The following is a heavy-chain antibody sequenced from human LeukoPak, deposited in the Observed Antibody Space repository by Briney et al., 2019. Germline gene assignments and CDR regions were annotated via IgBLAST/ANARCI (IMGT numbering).Heavy chain of an antibody. J-gene: IGHJ4*02. CDR3: ARGGNYFDY. V-gene: IGHV3-49*04. CDR1: GFTFGDYG. Sequence: PGGSLRLSCTVSGFTFGDYGMNWVRQAPGKGLEWIGFIRSKAYGGTTEYAASVKGRFTISRDDSKSIAYLLMNSLKTEDTAVYYCARGGNYFDYWGQGTLVTVSS. CDR2: IRSKAYGGTT.